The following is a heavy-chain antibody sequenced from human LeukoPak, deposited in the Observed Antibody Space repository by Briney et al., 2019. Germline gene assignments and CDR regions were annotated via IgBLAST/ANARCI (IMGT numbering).Heavy chain of an antibody. D-gene: IGHD4-17*01. CDR1: GGSISSYY. J-gene: IGHJ4*02. CDR3: ARHSDYGDYFNY. Sequence: SETLSLTSTVSGGSISSYYWSWIRPPPGKELEWIGYIYYSGSTNYNPSLTSRVTISVDTSKNQFSLKLSSVTAADTAVYYCARHSDYGDYFNYWGQGTLVTVSS. CDR2: IYYSGST. V-gene: IGHV4-59*08.